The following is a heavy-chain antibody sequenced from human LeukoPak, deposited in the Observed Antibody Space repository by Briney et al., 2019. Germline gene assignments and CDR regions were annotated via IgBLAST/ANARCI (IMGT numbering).Heavy chain of an antibody. Sequence: GASVKVSCKASGYTFTSYGISWVRQAPGQGLEWMGWISAYNGNTNYAQELQGRVTMTTDTSTSTAYMELRSLRSDDTAVYYCARDFTKTYYGSGSPSDYWGQGTLVTVSS. J-gene: IGHJ4*02. CDR1: GYTFTSYG. D-gene: IGHD3-10*01. CDR2: ISAYNGNT. CDR3: ARDFTKTYYGSGSPSDY. V-gene: IGHV1-18*01.